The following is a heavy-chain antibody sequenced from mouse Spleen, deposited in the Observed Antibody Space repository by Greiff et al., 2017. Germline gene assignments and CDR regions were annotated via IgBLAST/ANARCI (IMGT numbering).Heavy chain of an antibody. CDR2: IYPGDGDT. Sequence: QVQLKESGAELVKPGASVKISCKASGYAFSSYWMNWVKQRPGKGLEWIGQIYPGDGDTNYNGKFKGKATLTADKSSSTAYMQLSSLTSEDSAVYFCARGGSSYGFAYWGQGTLVTVSA. CDR3: ARGGSSYGFAY. CDR1: GYAFSSYW. D-gene: IGHD1-1*01. J-gene: IGHJ3*01. V-gene: IGHV1-80*01.